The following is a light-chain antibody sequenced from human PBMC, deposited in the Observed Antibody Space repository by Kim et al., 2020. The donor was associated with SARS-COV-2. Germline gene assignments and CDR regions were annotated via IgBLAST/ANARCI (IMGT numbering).Light chain of an antibody. CDR3: CSYAGSSTSVV. CDR2: EVS. J-gene: IGLJ2*01. CDR1: SSDVGSYNL. Sequence: RSITISCTGTSSDVGSYNLVSWYQQHPGKAPKLMIYEVSKRPSGVSNRFSGSKSGNTASLTISGLQAEDEADYYCCSYAGSSTSVVFGGGTQLTVL. V-gene: IGLV2-23*02.